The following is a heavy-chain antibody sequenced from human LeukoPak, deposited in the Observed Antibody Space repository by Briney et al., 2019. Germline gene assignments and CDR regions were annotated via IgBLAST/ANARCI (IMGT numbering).Heavy chain of an antibody. V-gene: IGHV3-15*01. CDR2: IKSKSDGGTT. CDR3: TTTQGHSSGYYHYDY. CDR1: GFTFSNAW. J-gene: IGHJ4*02. D-gene: IGHD3-22*01. Sequence: GGSLRLSCAASGFTFSNAWMTWVRQAPGKGLEWVGRIKSKSDGGTTAYAAPVKGRFTISLDESRNTLFLQMNSLKTEDTAVFYCTTTQGHSSGYYHYDYWGQGTLVTVSS.